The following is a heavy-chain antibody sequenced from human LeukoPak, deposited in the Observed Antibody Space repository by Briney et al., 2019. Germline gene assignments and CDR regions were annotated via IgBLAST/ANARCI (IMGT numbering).Heavy chain of an antibody. V-gene: IGHV3-30*02. D-gene: IGHD3/OR15-3a*01. J-gene: IGHJ4*02. CDR3: TGEDWDFDS. CDR2: IRYDGS. Sequence: GGSLRLSCAVSGFIFRNYGMHWVRQAPGKGLEWVACIRYDGSKYADSVKGRFTISRDDSNNMAYLQMDSLKNEDTAVYYCTGEDWDFDSWGQGTPVSVSS. CDR1: GFIFRNYG.